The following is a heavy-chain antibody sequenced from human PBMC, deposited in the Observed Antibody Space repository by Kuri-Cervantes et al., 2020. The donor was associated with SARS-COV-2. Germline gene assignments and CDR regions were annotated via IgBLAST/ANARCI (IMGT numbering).Heavy chain of an antibody. CDR3: ARETSGYEYYFDY. V-gene: IGHV3-7*01. J-gene: IGHJ4*02. CDR2: IKQDGSEK. D-gene: IGHD5-12*01. Sequence: GESLKISCAASGFTFSSYWMSWVRQAPGKGLEWVANIKQDGSEKYYVDSVKGRFTISRDNAKNSLYLQMNSLRAEDTAVYYCARETSGYEYYFDYRGQGTLVTVSS. CDR1: GFTFSSYW.